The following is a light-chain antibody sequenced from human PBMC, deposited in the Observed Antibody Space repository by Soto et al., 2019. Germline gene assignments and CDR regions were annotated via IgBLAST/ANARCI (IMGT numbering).Light chain of an antibody. V-gene: IGLV2-14*01. Sequence: QSALAQPASVSGSPGQSITISYTGTSDDVGAYNSVSWYQQQPGKAPKLMIYQVTNRPSGVSNRFSGSRSGNTASLTISGLQAEDEADYYCSSYTDSSNYVFGTGTKLTVL. J-gene: IGLJ1*01. CDR3: SSYTDSSNYV. CDR1: SDDVGAYNS. CDR2: QVT.